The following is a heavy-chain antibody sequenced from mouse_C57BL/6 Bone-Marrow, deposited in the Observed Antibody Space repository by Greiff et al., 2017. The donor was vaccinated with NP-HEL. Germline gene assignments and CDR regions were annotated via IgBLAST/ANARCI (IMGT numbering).Heavy chain of an antibody. CDR2: IYPRSGNT. J-gene: IGHJ1*03. CDR3: ARDYYYGSSYGYFDV. V-gene: IGHV1-81*01. D-gene: IGHD1-1*01. CDR1: GYTFTSYG. Sequence: QVHVKQSGAELARPGASVKLSCKASGYTFTSYGISWVKQRTGQGLEWIGEIYPRSGNTYYNEKFKGKATLTADKSSSTAYMELRSLTSEDSAVYFCARDYYYGSSYGYFDVWGTGTTVTVSS.